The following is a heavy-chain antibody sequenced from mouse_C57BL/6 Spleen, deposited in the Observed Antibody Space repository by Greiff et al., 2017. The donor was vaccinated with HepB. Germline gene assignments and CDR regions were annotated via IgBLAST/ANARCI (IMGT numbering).Heavy chain of an antibody. CDR1: GFSLTSYG. Sequence: QVQLKQSGPGLVQPSQSLSITCTVSGFSLTSYGVHWVRQSPGKGLEWLGVIWSGGSTDYNAAFISRLSISKDNSKSQVFFKMNSLQADDTAIYYCARGPSFDVWGTGTTVTVSS. V-gene: IGHV2-2*01. CDR3: ARGPSFDV. CDR2: IWSGGST. J-gene: IGHJ1*03.